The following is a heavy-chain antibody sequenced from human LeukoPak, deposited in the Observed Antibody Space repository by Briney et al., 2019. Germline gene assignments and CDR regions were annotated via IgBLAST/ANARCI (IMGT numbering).Heavy chain of an antibody. Sequence: GGSLRLSCAASGFTFSSHGMHWVRQAPGKGLEWVAVISYDGSNKYYADSVKGRFTISRDNSKNTLYLQMNSLRAEDTAVYYCAGERGYCSGGGCSRRFDYWGQGTLVTVSS. CDR1: GFTFSSHG. V-gene: IGHV3-30*03. CDR3: AGERGYCSGGGCSRRFDY. J-gene: IGHJ4*02. D-gene: IGHD2-15*01. CDR2: ISYDGSNK.